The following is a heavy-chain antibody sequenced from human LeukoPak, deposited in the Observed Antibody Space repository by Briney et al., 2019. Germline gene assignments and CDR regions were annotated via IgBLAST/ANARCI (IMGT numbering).Heavy chain of an antibody. CDR3: AREYNYYDSSGWDALEI. V-gene: IGHV4-59*01. J-gene: IGHJ3*02. CDR1: GGSIGTYY. Sequence: SETLSLTCTVSGGSIGTYYWNWIRQPPGKGLEWIGYIYYSGSTNYNPSLTGRVTISVDTSKNQFSLKLSSVTAADTAVYYCAREYNYYDSSGWDALEIWGQGTMVTVSS. D-gene: IGHD3-22*01. CDR2: IYYSGST.